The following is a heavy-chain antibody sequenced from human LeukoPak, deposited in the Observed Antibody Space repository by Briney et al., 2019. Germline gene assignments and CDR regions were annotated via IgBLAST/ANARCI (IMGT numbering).Heavy chain of an antibody. CDR1: GFTFSSYA. D-gene: IGHD3-22*01. Sequence: GGSLRLSCAASGFTFSSYAMSWVRQAPGKGLEWVSAISGSGGSTYYADSVKGRFTISRDNSKNTLYLQMNSLRAEDTAVYYCAKDFGDTYYYDSSGYYSDYWGQGTLVTVSS. CDR3: AKDFGDTYYYDSSGYYSDY. V-gene: IGHV3-23*01. J-gene: IGHJ4*02. CDR2: ISGSGGST.